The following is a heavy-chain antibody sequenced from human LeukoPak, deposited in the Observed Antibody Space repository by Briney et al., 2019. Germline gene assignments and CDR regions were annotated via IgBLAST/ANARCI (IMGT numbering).Heavy chain of an antibody. J-gene: IGHJ4*02. CDR2: IHSSGSA. Sequence: PETLSLTCTVSGASPNDYYWSWIRQPPGKALEWIGFIHSSGSANSNPSLTSRVTISIDTSKNQFSLNLRSLTAADTAVYFCASGAADGYNFGFDYWGQGTLAAVSS. D-gene: IGHD5-24*01. CDR3: ASGAADGYNFGFDY. V-gene: IGHV4-59*12. CDR1: GASPNDYY.